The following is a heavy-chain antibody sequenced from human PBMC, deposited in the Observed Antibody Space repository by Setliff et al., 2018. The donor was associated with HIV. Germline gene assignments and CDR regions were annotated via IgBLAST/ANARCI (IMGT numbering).Heavy chain of an antibody. CDR2: IYYSGST. CDR1: GGSISSGGYY. V-gene: IGHV4-31*03. Sequence: PSETLSLTCTVSGGSISSGGYYWSWIRQHPGKGLEWIGYIYYSGSTYYNPSLKSRVTISVDTSKNQFSLKLSSVTAADTAVYYCARGEVYYYYMDVWGKGTTVTVSS. D-gene: IGHD1-26*01. CDR3: ARGEVYYYYMDV. J-gene: IGHJ6*03.